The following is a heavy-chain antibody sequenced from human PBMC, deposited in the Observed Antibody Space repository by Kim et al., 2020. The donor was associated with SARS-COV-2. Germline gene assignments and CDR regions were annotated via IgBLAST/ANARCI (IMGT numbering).Heavy chain of an antibody. Sequence: GGSLRLSCAASGFTFSSYGMHWVRQAPGKGLEWVAVISYDGSNKYYADSVKGRFTISRDNSKNTLYLQMNSLRAEDTAVYYCAKEGYGDYGDYWGQGTLVTVSS. D-gene: IGHD4-17*01. CDR3: AKEGYGDYGDY. J-gene: IGHJ4*02. CDR2: ISYDGSNK. V-gene: IGHV3-30*18. CDR1: GFTFSSYG.